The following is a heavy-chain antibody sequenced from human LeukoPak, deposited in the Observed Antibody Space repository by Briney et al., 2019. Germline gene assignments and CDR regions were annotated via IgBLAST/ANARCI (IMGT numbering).Heavy chain of an antibody. CDR1: GGSISSSSYY. CDR3: ARHRTYYYGSGRLDY. V-gene: IGHV4-39*01. CDR2: IYYSGST. J-gene: IGHJ4*02. D-gene: IGHD3-10*01. Sequence: SETLSLTCTVSGGSISSSSYYWGWIRQPPGKGLEWIGSIYYSGSTYYNPSLKSRVTISVDTSKNQFSLKLSSVTAADTAVYYCARHRTYYYGSGRLDYWGQGTLVTVSS.